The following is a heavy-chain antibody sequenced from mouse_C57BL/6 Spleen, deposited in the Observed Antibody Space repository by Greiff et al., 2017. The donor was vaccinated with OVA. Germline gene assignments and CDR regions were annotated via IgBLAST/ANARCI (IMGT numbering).Heavy chain of an antibody. CDR2: INYDGSST. CDR1: GFTFSDYY. V-gene: IGHV5-16*01. Sequence: DVKLVESEGGLVQPGSSMKLSCTASGFTFSDYYMAWVRQVPEKGLEWVANINYDGSSTYYLDSLKSRFIISRDNAKNILYLQMSSLKSEDTATYYCARERGTFDYWGQGTTLTVSS. CDR3: ARERGTFDY. J-gene: IGHJ2*01.